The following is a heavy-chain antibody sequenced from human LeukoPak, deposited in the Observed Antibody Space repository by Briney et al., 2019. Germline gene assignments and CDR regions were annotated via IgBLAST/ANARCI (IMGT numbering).Heavy chain of an antibody. CDR1: GFTFSSHG. CDR2: IRYDGSNK. CDR3: AKDRGYYYGSGSLGVYYMDV. J-gene: IGHJ6*03. Sequence: PGGSLRLSCAASGFTFSSHGMHWVRQAPGKGLEWVAFIRYDGSNKYYADSVKGRFTISRDNSKNTLYLQMNSLRAEDTAVYYCAKDRGYYYGSGSLGVYYMDVWGKGTTVTVSS. V-gene: IGHV3-30*02. D-gene: IGHD3-10*01.